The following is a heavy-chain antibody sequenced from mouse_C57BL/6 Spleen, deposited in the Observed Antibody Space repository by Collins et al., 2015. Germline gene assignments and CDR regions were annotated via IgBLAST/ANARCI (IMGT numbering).Heavy chain of an antibody. J-gene: IGHJ3*01. CDR2: IYPGDGDT. Sequence: QVQLQQSGAELVKPGASVKISCKASGYTFSSYWMNWVKQRPGEGLEWIGQIYPGDGDTNYNGKFKDKATLTADRSSSTAYMQLSSLTSEDSAVYFCARGTYWGQGTLVTVSA. V-gene: IGHV1-80*01. CDR1: GYTFSSYW. CDR3: ARGTY.